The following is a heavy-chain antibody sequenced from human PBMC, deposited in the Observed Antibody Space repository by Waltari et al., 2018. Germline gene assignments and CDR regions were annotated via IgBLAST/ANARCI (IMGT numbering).Heavy chain of an antibody. CDR2: SNPISVDT. J-gene: IGHJ2*01. D-gene: IGHD1-26*01. CDR1: GYSFTGYY. CDR3: ARDLRAEWSCDL. Sequence: QVQLVQSGAEVKKPGASVKVSCKDSGYSFTGYYMNWVRQAPGQGREWMCRSNPISVDTNYALKFQGRVTMTRDTSVNTAYMELSRLRSDDTAVYYCARDLRAEWSCDLWGRGSLVTVSS. V-gene: IGHV1-2*06.